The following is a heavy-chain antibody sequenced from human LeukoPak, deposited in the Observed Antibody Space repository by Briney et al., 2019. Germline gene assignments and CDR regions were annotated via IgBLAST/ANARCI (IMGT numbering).Heavy chain of an antibody. J-gene: IGHJ5*02. CDR1: GYTFTGCY. CDR3: ARGFGELLYNWFDP. D-gene: IGHD3-10*01. CDR2: INPHSGGT. Sequence: ASVKVSCKASGYTFTGCYMHWVRQAPGQGLEWMGWINPHSGGTNYAEKFQGRVTMTRDTSIRTAYMELSRLRSDDTAVYYWARGFGELLYNWFDPWGQGTLVTVSS. V-gene: IGHV1-2*02.